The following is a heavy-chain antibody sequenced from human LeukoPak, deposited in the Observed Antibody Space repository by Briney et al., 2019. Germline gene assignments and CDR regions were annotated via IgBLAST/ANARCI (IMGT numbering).Heavy chain of an antibody. CDR1: GYTFTGYY. Sequence: KPGASVKVSCKASGYTFTGYYMHWVRQAPGQGLEWMGWINPNSGGTNYAQKFQGRATMTRDTSISTAYMELSRLRSDDTAVYYCAREVVVPAAIRRFDYWGQGTLVTASS. V-gene: IGHV1-2*02. J-gene: IGHJ4*02. CDR3: AREVVVPAAIRRFDY. CDR2: INPNSGGT. D-gene: IGHD2-2*02.